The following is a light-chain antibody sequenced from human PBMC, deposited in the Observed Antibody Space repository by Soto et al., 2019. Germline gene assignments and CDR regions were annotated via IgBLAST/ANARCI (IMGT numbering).Light chain of an antibody. Sequence: EIVLTQSPGTLSLSPGERATLSCRASQSVISSHLAWYQQKPGQAPRLLIFGASSRATGIPDRFSGSGSGTDFTLTISRLEPEDFAEYYCQQYGSSPTFGQGTKVDIK. CDR1: QSVISSH. V-gene: IGKV3-20*01. CDR2: GAS. J-gene: IGKJ1*01. CDR3: QQYGSSPT.